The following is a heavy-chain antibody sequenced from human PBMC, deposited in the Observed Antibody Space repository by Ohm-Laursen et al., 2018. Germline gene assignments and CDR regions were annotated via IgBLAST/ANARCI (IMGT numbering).Heavy chain of an antibody. CDR1: GGSFSGYD. CDR2: INHIGRT. Sequence: TLSLTCAVYGGSFSGYDWSWIRQPPGKGLEWIGEINHIGRTNYNPSLKSRVTISVDTSKNQVSLKLTSVTAADTAVYYCARYSPAEMMIRGAFDIWGQGTMLTVSS. V-gene: IGHV4-34*01. J-gene: IGHJ3*02. CDR3: ARYSPAEMMIRGAFDI. D-gene: IGHD5-24*01.